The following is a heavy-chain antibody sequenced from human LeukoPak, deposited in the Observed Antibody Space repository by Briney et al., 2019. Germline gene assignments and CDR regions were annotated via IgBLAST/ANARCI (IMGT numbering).Heavy chain of an antibody. CDR3: AKDRAYGDYPSSVDL. V-gene: IGHV3-30*18. CDR2: ISYDGSNK. Sequence: PGGSLRLSCAASGFTFSSYGMHWVRQAPGKGLEWVAVISYDGSNKYYAGSVKGRFTISRDNSKNTLYLQMNSLRAEDTAVYYCAKDRAYGDYPSSVDLWGRGTLVTVSS. D-gene: IGHD4-17*01. CDR1: GFTFSSYG. J-gene: IGHJ2*01.